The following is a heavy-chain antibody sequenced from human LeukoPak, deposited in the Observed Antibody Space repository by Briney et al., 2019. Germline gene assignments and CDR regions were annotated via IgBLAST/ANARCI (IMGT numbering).Heavy chain of an antibody. CDR1: GFSFTSYA. V-gene: IGHV3-30*04. CDR3: ARDPSSSWYGDYFDY. D-gene: IGHD6-13*01. CDR2: TSYDGSNT. J-gene: IGHJ4*02. Sequence: GGSLRLSCTASGFSFTSYALHWVRQAPGKGLEWVAVTSYDGSNTYYADSVKGRFTISRDNSKNTLYLQMNSLRAEDTAVYYCARDPSSSWYGDYFDYWGQGTLVTVSS.